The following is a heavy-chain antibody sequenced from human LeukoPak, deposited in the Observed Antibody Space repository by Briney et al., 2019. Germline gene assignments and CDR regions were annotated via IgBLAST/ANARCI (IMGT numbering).Heavy chain of an antibody. D-gene: IGHD5-12*01. CDR3: AKDHRSGYEYDESYYMDV. V-gene: IGHV4-59*01. CDR2: IYYSGST. CDR1: GGSISSYY. Sequence: SETLSLTCSVSGGSISSYYWSWIRQPPGKGLEWIGYIYYSGSTNYNPSLKSRVTISVDTSKNQFSLRLSSVTAADTAVYYCAKDHRSGYEYDESYYMDVWGKGTTVTISS. J-gene: IGHJ6*03.